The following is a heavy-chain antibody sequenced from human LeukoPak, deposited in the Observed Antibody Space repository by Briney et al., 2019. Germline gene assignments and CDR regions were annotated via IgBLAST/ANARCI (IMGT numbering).Heavy chain of an antibody. D-gene: IGHD1-14*01. CDR1: GFTFSSYW. CDR2: INIDGTST. Sequence: GGSLRLSCAASGFTFSSYWMHWVRQVPGKGLVWVSRINIDGTSTTYADSVKGRFTISRDNAKNTLYLQMNSLRAEDTAVYYCARDNPPTASWGQGTLVTVSS. J-gene: IGHJ4*02. V-gene: IGHV3-74*01. CDR3: ARDNPPTAS.